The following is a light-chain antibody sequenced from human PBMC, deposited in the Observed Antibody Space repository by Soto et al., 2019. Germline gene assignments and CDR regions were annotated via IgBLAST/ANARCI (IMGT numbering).Light chain of an antibody. CDR3: SSYAGSNIVV. V-gene: IGLV2-8*01. CDR1: SSDVGGYNF. J-gene: IGLJ2*01. Sequence: QSALTQPPSASGSPGQSVTISCTGTSSDVGGYNFVSWYQQHPGKAPKLMIXXXXXXXXXXXXXXSGSKSGNTASLTVSGXXXXXXXXXYCSSYAGSNIVVFGGGTKLTVL. CDR2: XXX.